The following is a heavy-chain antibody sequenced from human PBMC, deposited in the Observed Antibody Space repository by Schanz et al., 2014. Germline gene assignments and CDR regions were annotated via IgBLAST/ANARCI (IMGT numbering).Heavy chain of an antibody. CDR3: ARGPRGPSP. CDR1: GGTFSSYT. V-gene: IGHV1-69*02. Sequence: QVQLVQSGAEVKKPGSSVKVSCKASGGTFSSYTISWVRQAPGQGLEWMGRIIPILGIADYAQKFQGRVTIPADKSTSTASMELSSLKSEDTAVYYSARGPRGPSPWGRGTLVTVSS. D-gene: IGHD3-10*01. J-gene: IGHJ5*02. CDR2: IIPILGIA.